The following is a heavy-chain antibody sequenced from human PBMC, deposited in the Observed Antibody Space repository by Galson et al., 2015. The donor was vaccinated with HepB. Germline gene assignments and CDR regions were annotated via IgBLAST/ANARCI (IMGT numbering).Heavy chain of an antibody. V-gene: IGHV3-9*01. D-gene: IGHD3-10*01. J-gene: IGHJ4*02. Sequence: SLRLSCAASGFTFDDYAMHWVRQAPGKGLEWVSGISWNSGSIGYADSVKGRFTISRDNAKNSLYLQMNSLRAEDTALYYCAKGPDYYGSGSDFDYWGQGTLVTASS. CDR2: ISWNSGSI. CDR3: AKGPDYYGSGSDFDY. CDR1: GFTFDDYA.